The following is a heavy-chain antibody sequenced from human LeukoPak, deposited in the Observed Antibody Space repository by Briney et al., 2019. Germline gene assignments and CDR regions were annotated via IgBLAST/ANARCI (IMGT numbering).Heavy chain of an antibody. V-gene: IGHV3-15*01. CDR2: IRSKTDGETA. CDR1: GFTVTNAW. D-gene: IGHD3-10*01. J-gene: IGHJ4*02. Sequence: PGGSLRLSCAASGFTVTNAWMSWVRQVAGQGLEWVGRIRSKTDGETADYVAPVKGRFTISREDSRNTLYLQMNSLKTEDTAVYYCTKVRISAAGSYFVDYWGQGTLVTVSS. CDR3: TKVRISAAGSYFVDY.